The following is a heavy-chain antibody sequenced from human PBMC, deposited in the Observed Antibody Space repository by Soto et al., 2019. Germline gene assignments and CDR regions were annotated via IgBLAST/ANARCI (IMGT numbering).Heavy chain of an antibody. V-gene: IGHV1-8*01. J-gene: IGHJ6*01. CDR1: GYTFTSYD. CDR3: ARAPRGPDIVLVPDAKSDYYYGMDV. CDR2: MNPNSGNT. D-gene: IGHD2-2*01. Sequence: ASVKVSCKASGYTFTSYDINWVRQATRQGLEWMGWMNPNSGNTGYAQKFQGRVTMTRNTSISTAYMELSSLRSEDTAVYYCARAPRGPDIVLVPDAKSDYYYGMDVWGQGTTVTVSS.